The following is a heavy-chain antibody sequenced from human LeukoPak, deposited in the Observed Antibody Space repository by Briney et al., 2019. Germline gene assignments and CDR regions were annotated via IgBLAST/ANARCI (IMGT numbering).Heavy chain of an antibody. CDR2: ISSSGSTI. CDR3: ARLKGSSSSWFPRWFDP. D-gene: IGHD6-13*01. CDR1: GFTFSDYY. J-gene: IGHJ5*02. Sequence: PGGSLRLTCAASGFTFSDYYMSWIRQAPGKGLEWVSYISSSGSTIYYADSVKGRFTISRDNAKNSLYLQMNSLRAEDTAVYYCARLKGSSSSWFPRWFDPWGQGTLVTVSS. V-gene: IGHV3-11*01.